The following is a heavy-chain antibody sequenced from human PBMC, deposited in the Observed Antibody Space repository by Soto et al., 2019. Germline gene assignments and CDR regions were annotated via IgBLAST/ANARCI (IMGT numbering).Heavy chain of an antibody. V-gene: IGHV4-59*12. CDR2: VDYDDNT. D-gene: IGHD2-2*01. J-gene: IGHJ5*02. CDR3: ARIPDR. CDR1: GGSSTTVH. Sequence: SETLSLTCRVSGGSSTTVHWSWIRQPPGRGLEYIGYVDYDDNTDYNPSLKSRVTISVDRSKNQFSPKLSSETAADTAVYYCARIPDRWGQGTLVTVSS.